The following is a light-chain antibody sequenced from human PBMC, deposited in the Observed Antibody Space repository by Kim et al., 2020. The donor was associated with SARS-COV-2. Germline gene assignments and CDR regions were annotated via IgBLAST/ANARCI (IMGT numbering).Light chain of an antibody. J-gene: IGKJ2*01. Sequence: SGSVGDRVTITCRASQDIKKWFAWYQQKPGTAPKLLIYEASNLQSGVPSRFSGSGSGTDFTLSISSLQPEDFATYYCQQSNSFPYTFGQGTKLEI. CDR1: QDIKKW. CDR3: QQSNSFPYT. V-gene: IGKV1D-12*01. CDR2: EAS.